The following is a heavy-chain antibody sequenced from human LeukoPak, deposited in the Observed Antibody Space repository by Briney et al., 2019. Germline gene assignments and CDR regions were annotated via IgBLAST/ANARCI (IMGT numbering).Heavy chain of an antibody. J-gene: IGHJ4*02. D-gene: IGHD6-19*01. V-gene: IGHV3-30-3*01. Sequence: GGSLRLSCAASGFTFSSYAMHWVRQAPGKGLEWVAVISYDGSNKYYADSVKGRFTISRDNSKNTLSLQLSSLRVEDTGLYYCARSHSSGWYFDYWGQGSLVTVSS. CDR2: ISYDGSNK. CDR1: GFTFSSYA. CDR3: ARSHSSGWYFDY.